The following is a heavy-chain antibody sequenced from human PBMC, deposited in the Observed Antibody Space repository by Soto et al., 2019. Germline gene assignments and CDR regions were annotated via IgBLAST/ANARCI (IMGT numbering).Heavy chain of an antibody. CDR2: INHSASP. Sequence: SETLSLTCAVYGGSFSGYYWSWIRQPPGKGLEWIGEINHSASPNYNPSLKSRVTISVDTSKNQFSLKLSSVTAADTAVYYCARGPYYDFWSGPDYWGQGTLVTVSS. V-gene: IGHV4-34*01. J-gene: IGHJ4*02. D-gene: IGHD3-3*01. CDR3: ARGPYYDFWSGPDY. CDR1: GGSFSGYY.